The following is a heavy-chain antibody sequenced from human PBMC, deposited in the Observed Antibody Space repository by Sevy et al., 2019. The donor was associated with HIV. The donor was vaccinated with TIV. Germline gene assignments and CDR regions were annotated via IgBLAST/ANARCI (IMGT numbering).Heavy chain of an antibody. CDR1: GFTFSNAW. J-gene: IGHJ2*01. D-gene: IGHD6-13*01. Sequence: GGSLRLSCAASGFTFSNAWMSWVRQAPGKGLEGKGLEWVSTISGGGGGTYYADYVRGRFTISRDNSKNTLYLQVNSLRVEDTAVYYCAKHYIHDIADGWYFDLWGRGTLVTVSS. V-gene: IGHV3-23*01. CDR3: AKHYIHDIADGWYFDL. CDR2: ISGGGGGT.